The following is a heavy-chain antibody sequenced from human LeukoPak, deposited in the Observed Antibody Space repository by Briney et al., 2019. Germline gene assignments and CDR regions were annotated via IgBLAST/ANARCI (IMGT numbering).Heavy chain of an antibody. D-gene: IGHD5-12*01. CDR1: GYTFTGYY. CDR3: ARERVATPNWFDP. J-gene: IGHJ5*02. V-gene: IGHV1-2*02. Sequence: GASVKVSFKASGYTFTGYYMHWVRQAPGQGLEWMGWINPNSGGTNYAQKFQGRVTMTRDTSISTAYMELSRLRSDDTAVYYCARERVATPNWFDPWGQGTLVTVSS. CDR2: INPNSGGT.